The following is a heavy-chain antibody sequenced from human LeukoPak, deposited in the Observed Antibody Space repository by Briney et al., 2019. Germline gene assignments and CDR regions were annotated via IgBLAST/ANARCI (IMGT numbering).Heavy chain of an antibody. Sequence: GASVKVSCKASGYTFTSYYMHWVRQAPGQGLEWMGWINPNSGGTNYAQKFQGRVTMTRDTSISTAYMELSRLRSDDTAVYYCARNGCSSTSCQRPRNNWFDPWGQGTLVTVSS. V-gene: IGHV1-2*02. CDR2: INPNSGGT. CDR1: GYTFTSYY. D-gene: IGHD2-2*01. J-gene: IGHJ5*02. CDR3: ARNGCSSTSCQRPRNNWFDP.